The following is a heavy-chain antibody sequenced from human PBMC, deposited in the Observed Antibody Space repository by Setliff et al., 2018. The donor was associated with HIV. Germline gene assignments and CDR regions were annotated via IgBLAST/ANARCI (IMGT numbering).Heavy chain of an antibody. D-gene: IGHD2-21*02. CDR1: GGSISSSSYY. CDR2: IYYTGSA. J-gene: IGHJ4*02. CDR3: ARGEFYCGTDCYWSSFDY. V-gene: IGHV4-39*01. Sequence: SETLSLTCTVSGGSISSSSYYWGCIRQPPGKGLEWIGSIYYTGSANYNPSLKSRVTMSVDTSKNQFSLKLSSVTAADTAVYYCARGEFYCGTDCYWSSFDYWGQGILVTVSS.